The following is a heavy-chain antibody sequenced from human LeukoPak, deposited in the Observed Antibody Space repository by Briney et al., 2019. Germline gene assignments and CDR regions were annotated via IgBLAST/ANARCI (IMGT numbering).Heavy chain of an antibody. Sequence: GGSLRLSCAASGFTFSRFGMHWVRQAPGKGLDWVALIRYDGSDKYYADSVRGRFTISRDNSKNTFYLQMDSLRTDDTAVYYCARQYSSEFDYWGQGTLVTVSS. CDR2: IRYDGSDK. CDR1: GFTFSRFG. CDR3: ARQYSSEFDY. D-gene: IGHD6-19*01. V-gene: IGHV3-30*02. J-gene: IGHJ4*02.